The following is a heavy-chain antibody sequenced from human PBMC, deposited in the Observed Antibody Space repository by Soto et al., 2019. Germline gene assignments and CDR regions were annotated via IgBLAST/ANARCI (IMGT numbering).Heavy chain of an antibody. J-gene: IGHJ4*02. D-gene: IGHD3-10*01. CDR1: GFTFNNYA. CDR2: ISGGGDTT. V-gene: IGHV3-23*01. Sequence: EVQLLESGGGLVQPGGSLRLSCAASGFTFNNYAMTWVRQAPGKGLEWVSAISGGGDTTSYADSVKCRFTVSRDGSKNTLYLQMSSVRAEDTALYYCAKGRGGSGSLTPRVDFWGQGTLVTVSS. CDR3: AKGRGGSGSLTPRVDF.